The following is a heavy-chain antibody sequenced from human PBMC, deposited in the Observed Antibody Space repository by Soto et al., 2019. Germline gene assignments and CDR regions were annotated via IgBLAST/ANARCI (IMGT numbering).Heavy chain of an antibody. D-gene: IGHD3-16*01. CDR3: ASGGDQDAFDI. J-gene: IGHJ3*02. CDR2: IYHSGST. V-gene: IGHV4-4*02. CDR1: SGSISSSNW. Sequence: SETLSLTCAVSSGSISSSNWWSWVRQPPGKGLEWIGEIYHSGSTNYNPSLKSRVTKSVDKSKNQFTLRLSSVTAADTAVYYCASGGDQDAFDIWGQGTMVTVSS.